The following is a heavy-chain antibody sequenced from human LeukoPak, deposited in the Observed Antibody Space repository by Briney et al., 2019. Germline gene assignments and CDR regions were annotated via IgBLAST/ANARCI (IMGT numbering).Heavy chain of an antibody. J-gene: IGHJ4*02. CDR2: ISSSSSYI. CDR1: GFTFSSYS. V-gene: IGHV3-21*01. Sequence: GGSLRLSCAASGFTFSSYSMNWVRQAPGKGLEWVSSISSSSSYIYYADSVKGRFTISRDNAKNSLYLQMNSLRAEDTAVYYCARGPNIVVVPSIPDYWGQGTLVTVSS. CDR3: ARGPNIVVVPSIPDY. D-gene: IGHD2-2*01.